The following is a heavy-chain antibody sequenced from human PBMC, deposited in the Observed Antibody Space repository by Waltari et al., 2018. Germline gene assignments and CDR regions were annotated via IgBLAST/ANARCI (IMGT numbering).Heavy chain of an antibody. J-gene: IGHJ4*02. CDR2: TYYRSKWYN. D-gene: IGHD1-7*01. CDR3: ARHITFNWNSPSPFDY. CDR1: GDSVPSNSAA. V-gene: IGHV6-1*01. Sequence: QVQLQQSGPGLVKPSQTLSLTCAISGDSVPSNSAAWNWIRQSPSRGLEWLGRTYYRSKWYNDYAVSVKSRIIINPDTSKNQFSLQLSSVTPEDTAVYYCARHITFNWNSPSPFDYWGQGILVTVSS.